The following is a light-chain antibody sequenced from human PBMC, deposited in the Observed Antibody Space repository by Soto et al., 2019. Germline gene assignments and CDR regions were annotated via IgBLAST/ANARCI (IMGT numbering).Light chain of an antibody. CDR1: QSVSSD. CDR3: QQYNNWPWT. CDR2: GAS. Sequence: ETVMTQSPANLSVSPGERAALSCRASQSVSSDLAWYQQKPGQAPRLLIHGASTRATGFPARFRGSGSGTEFTLTISSLQSEDFAVYYCQQYNNWPWTFGQGTKVEIK. J-gene: IGKJ1*01. V-gene: IGKV3-15*01.